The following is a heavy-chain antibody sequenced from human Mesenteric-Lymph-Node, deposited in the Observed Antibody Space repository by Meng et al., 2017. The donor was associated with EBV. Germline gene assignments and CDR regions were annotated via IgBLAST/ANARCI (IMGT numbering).Heavy chain of an antibody. CDR1: GGSIISGGYS. Sequence: QLQLAGSGPVLFRPSQSLSLPCAVCGGSIISGGYSWSWIRPAPGKGLEWIGFIYHSGTTYLTPSLRSRVNLSVDTSKNQFSLNLRSVSAADTAIYYCARSAGGDYFDYWGQGTLVTVSS. J-gene: IGHJ4*02. CDR2: IYHSGTT. V-gene: IGHV4-30-2*01. CDR3: ARSAGGDYFDY. D-gene: IGHD1-26*01.